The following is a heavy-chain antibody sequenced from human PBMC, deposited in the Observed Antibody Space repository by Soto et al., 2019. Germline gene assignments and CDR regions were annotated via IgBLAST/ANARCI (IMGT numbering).Heavy chain of an antibody. CDR1: GGSISSGGYY. CDR2: IYYSGST. Sequence: QVQLQESGPGLVKPSQTLSLTCPVSGGSISSGGYYWSWIRQHPGKGLEWIGYIYYSGSTYYNPSLMRRVTISVDTTKNQFSLKLSSVTAADTAVYYCATPLGAAGYAFDIWGQGTMVTVSS. J-gene: IGHJ3*02. V-gene: IGHV4-31*03. D-gene: IGHD6-13*01. CDR3: ATPLGAAGYAFDI.